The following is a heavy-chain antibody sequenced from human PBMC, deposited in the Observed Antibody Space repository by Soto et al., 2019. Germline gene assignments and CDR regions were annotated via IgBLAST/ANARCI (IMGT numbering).Heavy chain of an antibody. J-gene: IGHJ5*02. CDR1: VYTYTTFC. Sequence: GESLKIACTGFVYTYTTFCISWVRQMPGRGREWMWRIDPRDSYTNYSPSFQGHVTISVDKSISTAYLQWGSLKASDTAMYYCARLYCSSSTCDSWFDPWGQGTMVTVSS. CDR3: ARLYCSSSTCDSWFDP. D-gene: IGHD2-2*01. CDR2: IDPRDSYT. V-gene: IGHV5-10-1*01.